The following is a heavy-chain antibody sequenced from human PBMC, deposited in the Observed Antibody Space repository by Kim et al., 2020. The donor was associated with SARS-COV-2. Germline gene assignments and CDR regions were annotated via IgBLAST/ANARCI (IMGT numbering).Heavy chain of an antibody. CDR3: ASVPFPYDSRGPFDS. D-gene: IGHD3-22*01. CDR2: ISRRGDST. CDR1: GFTFSSHS. Sequence: GGSLRLSCAASGFTFSSHSMSWVRQPPGKGLEWVAGISRRGDSTYYSDSVKGRLTISRDNSKNTLFLQMNSLRVDDTAVYFCASVPFPYDSRGPFDSWGQGTLLTVSS. J-gene: IGHJ4*02. V-gene: IGHV3-23*01.